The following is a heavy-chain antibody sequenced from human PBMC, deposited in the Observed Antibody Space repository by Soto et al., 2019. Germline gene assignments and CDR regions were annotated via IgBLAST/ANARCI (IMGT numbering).Heavy chain of an antibody. V-gene: IGHV3-74*01. Sequence: EVQLVESGGGLVQPGGSPRLSCAASGFTFSSYWMHWVRQAPGKGLVWVSRINGDGSRTSYADSVKGRFAISRDNAKNTVYLQMDSLRAEDTAVYYCARGVAGRYYSDYWGQGTLVTVSS. J-gene: IGHJ4*02. CDR3: ARGVAGRYYSDY. CDR1: GFTFSSYW. D-gene: IGHD4-17*01. CDR2: INGDGSRT.